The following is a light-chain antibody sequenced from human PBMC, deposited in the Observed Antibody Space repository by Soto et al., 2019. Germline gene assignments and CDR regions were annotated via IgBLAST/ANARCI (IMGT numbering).Light chain of an antibody. CDR1: QDITTS. V-gene: IGKV1-33*01. CDR3: QQYDNLPLS. Sequence: DIQMTQSPSFLSASVGDRVTITCQASQDITTSLHWYQQKPGKAPKLLMYDASNLETGVPSRYSRSGSGTDFTFTISSLQAEDIATYYCQQYDNLPLSFGGGTKVEIK. J-gene: IGKJ4*01. CDR2: DAS.